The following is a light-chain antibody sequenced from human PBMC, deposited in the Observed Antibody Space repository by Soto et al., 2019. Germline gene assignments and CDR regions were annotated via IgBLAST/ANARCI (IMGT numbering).Light chain of an antibody. Sequence: EIVLMQSPGTLSLSPGESATLFCRASQSMKRRYLAWYQQKPGQAPRVLIYAASIRATGIPDRFSGSGSGTDFTLTISRLEPEDFEVYYCQQYGSSGTFGKGTKVDI. CDR2: AAS. V-gene: IGKV3-20*01. CDR1: QSMKRRY. J-gene: IGKJ1*01. CDR3: QQYGSSGT.